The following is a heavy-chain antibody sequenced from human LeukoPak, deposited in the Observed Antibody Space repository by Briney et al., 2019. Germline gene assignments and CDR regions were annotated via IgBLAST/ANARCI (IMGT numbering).Heavy chain of an antibody. D-gene: IGHD2-2*01. CDR3: AKDMRDIVVVPAADAFDI. CDR2: ISGSGGST. CDR1: GFTFSSYA. J-gene: IGHJ3*02. V-gene: IGHV3-23*01. Sequence: GGSLRLSCAASGFTFSSYAMSWVRQAPGKGLEWVSAISGSGGSTYYADSVKGRFTISRDNSKNTLYLQMNSLRAEDTAVYYCAKDMRDIVVVPAADAFDIWGQGTMVTVSS.